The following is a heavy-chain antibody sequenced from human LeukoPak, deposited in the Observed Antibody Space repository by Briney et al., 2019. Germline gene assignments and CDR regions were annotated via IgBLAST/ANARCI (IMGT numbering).Heavy chain of an antibody. CDR2: ISHDGSNK. CDR1: GFPCSDYG. D-gene: IGHD4-17*01. V-gene: IGHV3-30*18. Sequence: GGSLRLSCAASGFPCSDYGMYWVRQAPGKGLDWLAVISHDGSNKYYADSVKGRITISRDNSMNTLYLQMNSLRAEDTAVYYCAKGPTTVTTSQLYYYYMDVWGKGTTVIVSS. CDR3: AKGPTTVTTSQLYYYYMDV. J-gene: IGHJ6*03.